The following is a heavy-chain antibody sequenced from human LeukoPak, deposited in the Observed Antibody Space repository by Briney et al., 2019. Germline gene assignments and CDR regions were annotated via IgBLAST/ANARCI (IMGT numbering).Heavy chain of an antibody. CDR1: GFTFSSYW. CDR2: INGDGSST. D-gene: IGHD3-10*01. Sequence: GGSLRLSCAASGFTFSSYWMHWVRQAPGKGLVWVSRINGDGSSTSYADSVKGRFTISRDNAKNTLYLQMNSLRAEDTAVYYCARYYGSGTSLGYWGQGTLVTVSS. J-gene: IGHJ4*02. V-gene: IGHV3-74*01. CDR3: ARYYGSGTSLGY.